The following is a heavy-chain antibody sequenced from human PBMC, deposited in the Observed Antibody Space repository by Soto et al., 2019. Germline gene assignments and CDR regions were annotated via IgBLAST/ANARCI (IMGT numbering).Heavy chain of an antibody. D-gene: IGHD5-18*01. V-gene: IGHV1-69*13. J-gene: IGHJ5*02. Sequence: SVEVSCKASGGTFSSYAISWVRQAPGQGLEWMGVIIPMFGTENYAQKFQGRVTITADESTSTAYMELSSLRSEDTAVYYCARVSDATPMVGPSFEPWGQGTFVTLAS. CDR2: IIPMFGTE. CDR1: GGTFSSYA. CDR3: ARVSDATPMVGPSFEP.